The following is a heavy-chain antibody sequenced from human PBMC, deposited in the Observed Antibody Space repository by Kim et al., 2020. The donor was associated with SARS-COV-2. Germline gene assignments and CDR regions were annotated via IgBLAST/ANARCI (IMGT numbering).Heavy chain of an antibody. V-gene: IGHV1-18*01. Sequence: ASVKVSCKTSGYVYTMYGITWVRQAPGQGLEWVGWISTENGNTVYAQKFRGRVAVTTEASTKTVYMELGRLTSDDTAVYYCARLSYFDSSSYYDSWGQGT. CDR2: ISTENGNT. J-gene: IGHJ5*01. CDR1: GYVYTMYG. CDR3: ARLSYFDSSSYYDS. D-gene: IGHD3-22*01.